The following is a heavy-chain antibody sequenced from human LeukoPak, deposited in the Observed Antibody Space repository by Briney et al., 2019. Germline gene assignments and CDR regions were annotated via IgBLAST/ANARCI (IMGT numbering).Heavy chain of an antibody. CDR3: TKNTHDY. Sequence: PAGSLRLSCAASGFTFSGSWMSWVCQAPGKGLEWVATIKGDGSGKFYVDSVKGRFAISRDDAKSSLFLQMDSLRSEDTAVYYCTKNTHDYWGQGTLVTVSS. CDR1: GFTFSGSW. J-gene: IGHJ4*02. D-gene: IGHD1/OR15-1a*01. CDR2: IKGDGSGK. V-gene: IGHV3-7*01.